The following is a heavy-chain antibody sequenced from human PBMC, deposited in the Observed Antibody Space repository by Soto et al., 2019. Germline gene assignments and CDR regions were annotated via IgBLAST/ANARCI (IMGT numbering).Heavy chain of an antibody. Sequence: QVQLQESGPGLVKPSETLSLTCTVSSDSIAGENWWSWVRQPPGLGLEWIGEVFHTGGTNYIPSLKSRVTMEVDKSKNQFSLTLISATAADTAVYYCARVFSSGSGWMYYFDFWGQGTLVSVSS. V-gene: IGHV4-4*02. CDR2: VFHTGGT. CDR1: SDSIAGENW. J-gene: IGHJ4*02. CDR3: ARVFSSGSGWMYYFDF. D-gene: IGHD6-19*01.